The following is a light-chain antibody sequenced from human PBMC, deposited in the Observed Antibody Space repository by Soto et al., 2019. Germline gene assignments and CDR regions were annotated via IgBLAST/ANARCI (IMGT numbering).Light chain of an antibody. V-gene: IGKV1-17*01. CDR3: LQRKACPLT. CDR2: TVS. Sequence: IQMTQSPSSLSASVGDRVTITCRASQDIGKALDWYQQKPGEAPKRLIYTVSSLQSGVPSTFSGSGSGTEFTLTISSLQPEDFATFYCLQRKACPLTFGQGTKVDIK. CDR1: QDIGKA. J-gene: IGKJ1*01.